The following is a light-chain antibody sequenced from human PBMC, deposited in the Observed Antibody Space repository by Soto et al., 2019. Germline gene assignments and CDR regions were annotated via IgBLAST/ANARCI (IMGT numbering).Light chain of an antibody. CDR3: QHRHSYPIT. Sequence: DIQLTQSPSFLSASVGDRVNITCRASQGIGSLLAWYQQKPGKAPKLLIHTASTLQSGVPSRFSGSGSGTEFTLTISSLQPEDFATYYCQHRHSYPITFGQGTRLEIK. CDR1: QGIGSL. J-gene: IGKJ5*01. V-gene: IGKV1-9*01. CDR2: TAS.